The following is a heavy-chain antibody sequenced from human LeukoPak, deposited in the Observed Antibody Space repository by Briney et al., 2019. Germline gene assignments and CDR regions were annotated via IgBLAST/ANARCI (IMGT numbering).Heavy chain of an antibody. Sequence: ASVKVSCKASGGTFSSYAISWVRQAPGQGLEWMGGIIPIFGTANYAQKFQGRVTITADESTSTAYMELSSLRSEDTAVYYCARDRTEVYYYDSSGYFNIWGQGTMVTVSS. D-gene: IGHD3-22*01. J-gene: IGHJ3*02. CDR2: IIPIFGTA. CDR1: GGTFSSYA. V-gene: IGHV1-69*13. CDR3: ARDRTEVYYYDSSGYFNI.